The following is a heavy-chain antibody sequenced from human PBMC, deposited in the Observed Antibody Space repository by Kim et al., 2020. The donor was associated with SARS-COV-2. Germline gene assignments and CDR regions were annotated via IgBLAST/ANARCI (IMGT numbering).Heavy chain of an antibody. D-gene: IGHD6-13*01. CDR1: GGSISSSTYY. J-gene: IGHJ4*03. CDR3: ASELQQQLVGSSYFDD. V-gene: IGHV4-39*07. CDR2: SNYSRST. Sequence: SETLSLTCTVSGGSISSSTYYWGWQPQRPGKERECIGSSNYSRSTTDYPSLKRRMTISVDTSKNHFSLKPITVTATDTTACYCASELQQQLVGSSYFDD.